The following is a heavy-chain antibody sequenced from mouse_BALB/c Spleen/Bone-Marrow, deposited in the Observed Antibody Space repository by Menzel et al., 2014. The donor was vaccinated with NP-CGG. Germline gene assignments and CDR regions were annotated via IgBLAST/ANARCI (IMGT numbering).Heavy chain of an antibody. CDR1: GYTFTSYW. CDR3: ARRAYGGSYGFAY. V-gene: IGHV1-7*01. Sequence: QVQLQQSGAELAKPGASVKMSCKASGYTFTSYWMHWVKQRPGQGLEWIGYINPSTGYTEHNQKFKDKATLTADKSSSTAYMQLSSLTSEDSAVYYCARRAYGGSYGFAYWGQGTLVTASA. J-gene: IGHJ3*01. D-gene: IGHD1-1*01. CDR2: INPSTGYT.